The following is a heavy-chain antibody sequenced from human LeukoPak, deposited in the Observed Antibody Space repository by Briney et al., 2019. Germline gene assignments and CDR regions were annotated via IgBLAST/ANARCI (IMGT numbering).Heavy chain of an antibody. V-gene: IGHV4-39*01. D-gene: IGHD3-9*01. CDR2: IYYSGST. CDR3: ARHQSYFDVLTGYPFDY. Sequence: PSETLSLTCTVSGGSVRSSSYYWGWIRQPPGKGLEWIGNIYYSGSTYYNPSLESRVTISVDTSKNQFSLRLSSVTAADTAVYYCARHQSYFDVLTGYPFDYWGQGTLVTVSS. J-gene: IGHJ4*02. CDR1: GGSVRSSSYY.